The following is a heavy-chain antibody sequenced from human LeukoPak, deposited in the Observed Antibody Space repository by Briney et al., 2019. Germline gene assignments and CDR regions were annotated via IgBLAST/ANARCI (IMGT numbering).Heavy chain of an antibody. D-gene: IGHD6-13*01. CDR3: ARDPDIAAAGLEDY. J-gene: IGHJ4*02. V-gene: IGHV3-48*01. Sequence: GGSLRLSCAASEFTFSSYSMNWVRQAPGKGLEWVSYITNSGNSKSYADSVKGRFTISRDNTKNSLYLQMNGLRAEDTAVYYCARDPDIAAAGLEDYWGQGTLVTVSS. CDR1: EFTFSSYS. CDR2: ITNSGNSK.